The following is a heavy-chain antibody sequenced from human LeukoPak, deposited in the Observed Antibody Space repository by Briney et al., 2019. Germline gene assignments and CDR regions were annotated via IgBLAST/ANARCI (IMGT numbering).Heavy chain of an antibody. CDR3: ARVEMATMGFDY. D-gene: IGHD5-24*01. J-gene: IGHJ4*02. Sequence: EASVKVSCRASGGTFSSYAISWVRQAPGQGLEWMGRIIPILGIANYAQKFQGRVTITADKSTSTAYMELSSLRSEDTAVYYCARVEMATMGFDYWGQGTLVTVSS. CDR2: IIPILGIA. CDR1: GGTFSSYA. V-gene: IGHV1-69*04.